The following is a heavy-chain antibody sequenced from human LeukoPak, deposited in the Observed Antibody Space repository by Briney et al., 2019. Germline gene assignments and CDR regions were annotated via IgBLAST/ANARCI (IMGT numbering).Heavy chain of an antibody. CDR1: GYTFISYD. CDR3: ARVLCSSTSCYSSPWFDP. CDR2: MNPKSGDR. V-gene: IGHV1-8*03. Sequence: GASVTVSCKASGYTFISYDINGVRQATGQGREWMGCMNPKSGDRGYAQKYQGRVTITRNTSISTAYMELSSLRSEDTAVYYCARVLCSSTSCYSSPWFDPWGQGTLVTVSS. J-gene: IGHJ5*02. D-gene: IGHD2-2*01.